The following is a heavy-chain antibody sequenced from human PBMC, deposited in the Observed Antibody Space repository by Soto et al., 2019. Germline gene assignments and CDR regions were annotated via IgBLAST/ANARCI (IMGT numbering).Heavy chain of an antibody. D-gene: IGHD6-13*01. Sequence: GESLKISCQGSGYSFTSYWIGWVRQMPGKGLEWMGIIYPGDSDTRYSPSFQGQVTISADKSISTAYLQWSSLKASDTAMYYCARFTQLVNAFFDYWGQGTLVTVSS. CDR3: ARFTQLVNAFFDY. CDR2: IYPGDSDT. V-gene: IGHV5-51*01. CDR1: GYSFTSYW. J-gene: IGHJ4*02.